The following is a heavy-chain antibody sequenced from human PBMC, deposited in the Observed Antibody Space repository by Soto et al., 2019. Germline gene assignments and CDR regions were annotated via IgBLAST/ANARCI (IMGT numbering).Heavy chain of an antibody. CDR3: ARENGVAVATILYYFYS. Sequence: QVHLVQSGAEVKKAGSSVKVSCKAPGGTFKNNGISWVRQAPGQGLEWMGGIIPVFGTTNYAQKFQGRLTSTADDPKSTVYMELGRLRYDHTACYYCARENGVAVATILYYFYSWGQGTLVTVSS. V-gene: IGHV1-69*01. J-gene: IGHJ4*02. D-gene: IGHD6-19*01. CDR2: IIPVFGTT. CDR1: GGTFKNNG.